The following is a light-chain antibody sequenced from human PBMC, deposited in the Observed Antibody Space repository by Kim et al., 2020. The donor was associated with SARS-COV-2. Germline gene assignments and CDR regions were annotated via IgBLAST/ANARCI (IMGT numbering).Light chain of an antibody. Sequence: VAPGQTASITCYGNKLGDKYACWYQQKPGQSPVLVIYQDSKRPSGIPERFSGSSSGNTATLTISGTQAMDEADYYCQAWDSSTVVFGGGTQLTVL. J-gene: IGLJ2*01. CDR1: KLGDKY. V-gene: IGLV3-1*01. CDR3: QAWDSSTVV. CDR2: QDS.